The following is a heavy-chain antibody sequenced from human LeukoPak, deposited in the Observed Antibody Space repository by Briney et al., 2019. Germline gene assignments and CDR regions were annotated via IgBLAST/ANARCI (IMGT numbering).Heavy chain of an antibody. CDR1: GLTFSYYG. Sequence: GGSLRLSCAASGLTFSYYGMHWVRQPPGKGLEWVAFIRYRASDKYYADSVKGRFTISRDNAKNSLYLQMNSLRAEDTAVYYCARDEGWLQERLAFDIWGQGTMVTVSS. V-gene: IGHV3-30*02. CDR3: ARDEGWLQERLAFDI. D-gene: IGHD5-24*01. CDR2: IRYRASDK. J-gene: IGHJ3*02.